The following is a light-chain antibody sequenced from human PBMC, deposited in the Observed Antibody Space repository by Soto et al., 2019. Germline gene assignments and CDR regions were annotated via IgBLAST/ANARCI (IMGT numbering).Light chain of an antibody. CDR1: QGINKF. J-gene: IGKJ4*01. V-gene: IGKV1-16*01. Sequence: DIQMTQSPSSLSASVVDSVTITCRASQGINKFLDWFQQKPGTAPKSLISTASRLQSGVPSRFSGSGSGTHFTLTINNLQPEDFATYYCQQYESFPLTFGGGTRVEIK. CDR3: QQYESFPLT. CDR2: TAS.